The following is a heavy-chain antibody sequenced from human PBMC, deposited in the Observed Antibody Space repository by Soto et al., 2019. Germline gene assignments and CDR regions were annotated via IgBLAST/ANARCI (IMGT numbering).Heavy chain of an antibody. V-gene: IGHV6-1*01. CDR3: ARELPNYVSSDSYLDY. CDR1: GDSVSGNSAA. Sequence: PSRTLSLTCAISGDSVSGNSAAWNWIRQSPSRGLEWLGRTYYRSRWYNDYAVSVKSRITVTPDTSKNQFSLPLNSVTLEDTAVYYCARELPNYVSSDSYLDYCGQGALATVSS. J-gene: IGHJ4*02. D-gene: IGHD3-22*01. CDR2: TYYRSRWYN.